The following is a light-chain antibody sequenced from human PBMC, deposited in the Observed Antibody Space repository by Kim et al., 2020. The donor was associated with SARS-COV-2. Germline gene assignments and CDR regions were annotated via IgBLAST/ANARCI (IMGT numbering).Light chain of an antibody. CDR1: GGHSTYA. CDR3: QTWGTGIKV. Sequence: ASVKLTCTLSGGHSTYAIAWHQQQPEKGPRYLVKLNSGGSLSKGGGIPDRFSDSSSGTERYLTISSLQSEDEADYYCQTWGTGIKVFGGGTQLTVL. V-gene: IGLV4-69*02. J-gene: IGLJ3*02. CDR2: LNSGGSL.